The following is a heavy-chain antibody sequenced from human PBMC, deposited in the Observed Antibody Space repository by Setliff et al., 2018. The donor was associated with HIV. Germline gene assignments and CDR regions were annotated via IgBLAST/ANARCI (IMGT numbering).Heavy chain of an antibody. V-gene: IGHV2-5*02. Sequence: SGPTLVNPTQTLTLTCTFSGFSLSTSGVGVGWIRQPPGKALEWLALIYWDDDKRYSPSLKSRLTITKDTSKNQVVLTMTNMDPVDTATYYCAHWASIVVVAANGVTGIDPWGQGTLVTVSS. D-gene: IGHD2-15*01. CDR1: GFSLSTSGVG. CDR2: IYWDDDK. CDR3: AHWASIVVVAANGVTGIDP. J-gene: IGHJ5*02.